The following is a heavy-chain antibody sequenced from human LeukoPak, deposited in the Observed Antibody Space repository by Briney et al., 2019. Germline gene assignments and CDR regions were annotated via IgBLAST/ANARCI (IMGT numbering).Heavy chain of an antibody. D-gene: IGHD3-22*01. CDR2: ISYIGTT. CDR3: ARDGSHYDSSGQLRLGAFDI. V-gene: IGHV4-59*11. J-gene: IGHJ3*02. Sequence: PSETLSLTCAVSGDSFSSHYWTWIRQPPGRGLEWIGYISYIGTTNYNPSLKSRVTISIDTSKNQFSLKLSSVTTADTAVYYCARDGSHYDSSGQLRLGAFDIWGQGTMVTVSS. CDR1: GDSFSSHY.